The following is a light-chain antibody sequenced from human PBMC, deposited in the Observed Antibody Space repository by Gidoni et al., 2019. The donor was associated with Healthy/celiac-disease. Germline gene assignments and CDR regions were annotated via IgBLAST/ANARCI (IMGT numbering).Light chain of an antibody. Sequence: DIQMTQSPSSLSASVGDRVTITCQASQDISNYLNWYQQKPGKAPKLLIYDASNLETGVPSRFSGSGSGTDFTFTISSLQAEDIATYYCQQYDNLPRTFXQXTKVEIK. CDR1: QDISNY. V-gene: IGKV1-33*01. CDR2: DAS. J-gene: IGKJ1*01. CDR3: QQYDNLPRT.